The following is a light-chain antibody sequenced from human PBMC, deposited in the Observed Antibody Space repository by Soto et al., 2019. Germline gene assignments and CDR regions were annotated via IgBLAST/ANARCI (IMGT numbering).Light chain of an antibody. CDR1: QRVSSY. CDR2: DAS. CDR3: QQRSNCT. V-gene: IGKV3-11*01. J-gene: IGKJ3*01. Sequence: EIVLTQSPATLSLSPGERATLSCRASQRVSSYLAWYQQKPGQAPRLLIYDASNRATGIPARFSGSGSGTDFTLTISSLEPEAFAVYYCQQRSNCTFGPGTKVDIK.